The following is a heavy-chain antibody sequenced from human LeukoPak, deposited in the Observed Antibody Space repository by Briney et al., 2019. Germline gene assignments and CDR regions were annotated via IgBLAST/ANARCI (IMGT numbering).Heavy chain of an antibody. CDR1: GFTFDDYT. CDR2: ISWDGGST. J-gene: IGHJ4*02. V-gene: IGHV3-43*01. Sequence: GGSLRLSCAASGFTFDDYTMHWVCQAPGKGLEWVSLISWDGGSTYYADSVMGRFTISRDNSKNSLYLQMNSLRTEDTALYYCAKDSSGYDYYFDYWGQGTLVTVSS. CDR3: AKDSSGYDYYFDY. D-gene: IGHD3-22*01.